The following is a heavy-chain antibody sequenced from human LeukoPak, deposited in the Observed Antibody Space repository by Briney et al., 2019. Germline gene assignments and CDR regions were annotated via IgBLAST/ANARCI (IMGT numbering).Heavy chain of an antibody. CDR3: ARQPPQYYGMDV. V-gene: IGHV4-4*07. Sequence: SETLSLTCPVAGGSLSTYYWSWIRQPAGKGLEWLGRIYTSGSTNYNPSVKSRVTMSVDTSNNQFSLKLTSVTAADTAVYYCARQPPQYYGMDVWGQGTTVTVSS. D-gene: IGHD1-14*01. CDR1: GGSLSTYY. CDR2: IYTSGST. J-gene: IGHJ6*02.